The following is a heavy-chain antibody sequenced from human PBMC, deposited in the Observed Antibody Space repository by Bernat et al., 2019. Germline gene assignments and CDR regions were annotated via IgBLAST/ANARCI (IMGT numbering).Heavy chain of an antibody. Sequence: EVQLLESGGGLVQPGGSLRLSCAASGFTFSSYAMSWVRQAPGKGLEWVSAISGSGGSTYYADSVTGRFTITRDNSKNTLYLQMNSLGAEDTAVYYCAKEGVVVVAATNYFDYWGQGTLVTVSS. D-gene: IGHD2-15*01. CDR1: GFTFSSYA. CDR2: ISGSGGST. CDR3: AKEGVVVVAATNYFDY. V-gene: IGHV3-23*01. J-gene: IGHJ4*02.